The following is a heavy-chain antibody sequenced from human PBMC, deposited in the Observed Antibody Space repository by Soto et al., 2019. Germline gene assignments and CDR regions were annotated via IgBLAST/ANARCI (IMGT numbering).Heavy chain of an antibody. CDR1: GFTVISNY. J-gene: IGHJ4*02. D-gene: IGHD1-1*01. CDR2: SYSGGST. Sequence: EVQRVESGGGMVQPGGSLRLYCAASGFTVISNYMSWVRQAPGNGLEWVSVSYSGGSTYYADSVKGRFTISRDNSKNTLDLHMNSLRAEDTAVYYCASTTPIDYWGQGTLVTVSS. CDR3: ASTTPIDY. V-gene: IGHV3-66*01.